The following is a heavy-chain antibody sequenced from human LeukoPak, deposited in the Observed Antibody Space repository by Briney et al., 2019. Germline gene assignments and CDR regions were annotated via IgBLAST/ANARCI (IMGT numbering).Heavy chain of an antibody. CDR1: GFAVSSNY. V-gene: IGHV3-53*01. J-gene: IGHJ4*02. CDR2: IYSGGST. D-gene: IGHD3-22*01. Sequence: GGSLRLSCAASGFAVSSNYMSWVRQAPGKGLEWVSVIYSGGSTYYADSVKGRFTISRDNSKNTLYLQMNSLRAEDTAVYYCARYYDSSFDYWGQGTLVTVSS. CDR3: ARYYDSSFDY.